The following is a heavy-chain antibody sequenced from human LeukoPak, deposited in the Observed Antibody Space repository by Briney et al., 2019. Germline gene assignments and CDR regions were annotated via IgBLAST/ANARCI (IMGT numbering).Heavy chain of an antibody. J-gene: IGHJ4*02. CDR2: ISGSGDST. CDR3: ATHYDSSGYHYRAGVEY. V-gene: IGHV3-23*01. D-gene: IGHD3-22*01. Sequence: GASLRLSCAASGFTFTSYAMSWVRQAPGKGLEWVSGISGSGDSTYYADSVKGRFTMPRDNSKNTLYLQMTSLRAEATAVYYCATHYDSSGYHYRAGVEYWGQGTLVTVSS. CDR1: GFTFTSYA.